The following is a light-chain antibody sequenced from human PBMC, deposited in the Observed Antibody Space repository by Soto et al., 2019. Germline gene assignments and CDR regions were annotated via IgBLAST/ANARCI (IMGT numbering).Light chain of an antibody. V-gene: IGLV2-11*01. CDR2: DVI. J-gene: IGLJ1*01. Sequence: QSALTQPRSVSGSPGQSVTISCTGTTSDVGGYNYVSWYQHHPGKAPKLIIYDVIERPSGVPDRFSGSKSGNTASLTVSGLQAEDEANYYCVSFAGGTDVFGTGTKGTVL. CDR3: VSFAGGTDV. CDR1: TSDVGGYNY.